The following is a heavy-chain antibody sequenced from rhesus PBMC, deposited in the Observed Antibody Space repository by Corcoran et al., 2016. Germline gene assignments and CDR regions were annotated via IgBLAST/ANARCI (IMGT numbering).Heavy chain of an antibody. CDR1: GYSCTSYW. J-gene: IGHJ5-1*01. CDR2: IVPSDAEP. V-gene: IGHV5-2*01. D-gene: IGHD6-37*01. Sequence: EVQLVQSGAEVKRPGESLKISCKTSGYSCTSYWSSWVRQMPGKGVEWRGAIVPSDAEPTNSPPVQSPITISANQSISNGYLEWRSLKASESATYDGEKGVAVRGRFDVWGPGVLVTVSS. CDR3: EKGVAVRGRFDV.